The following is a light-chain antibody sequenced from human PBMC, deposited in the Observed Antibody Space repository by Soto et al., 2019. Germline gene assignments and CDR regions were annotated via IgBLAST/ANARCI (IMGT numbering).Light chain of an antibody. CDR1: QSVTSRY. Sequence: EIVLTQSPGTLSLSPGERATLSCRASQSVTSRYLAWYQQKPGQAPRLLIYGASTRATGVPDKFSGSGSGTDFTLTISRLEPEDCAVYYCQQYGNSAPWTFGQGTKVEIK. CDR3: QQYGNSAPWT. V-gene: IGKV3-20*01. J-gene: IGKJ1*01. CDR2: GAS.